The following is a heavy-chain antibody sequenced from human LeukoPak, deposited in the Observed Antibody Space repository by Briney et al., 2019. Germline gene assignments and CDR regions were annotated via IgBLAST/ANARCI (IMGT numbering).Heavy chain of an antibody. V-gene: IGHV3-74*01. Sequence: PGRSLRLSCAASGFTFRSYWMHWVRQAPGKGLVWVSRINSDGSSTSYADTVKGRFTISRDNAKNTLYLQMNSLRAEDTAVYYCARLYGGYGDYYFDYWGQGTLVTVSS. CDR1: GFTFRSYW. CDR2: INSDGSST. J-gene: IGHJ4*02. CDR3: ARLYGGYGDYYFDY. D-gene: IGHD4-17*01.